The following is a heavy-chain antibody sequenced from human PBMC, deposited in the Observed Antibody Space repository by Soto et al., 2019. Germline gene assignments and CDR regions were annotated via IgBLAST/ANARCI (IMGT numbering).Heavy chain of an antibody. D-gene: IGHD1-7*01. Sequence: EVQLVESGGGLVQPGRSLRLSCAASGFTFDDYAMHWVRQAPGKGLEWVSGISWNSGSIGYADSVKGRFTISRDNAKNSLYLQMNSLRAEDTAVYYCARDLVELLFDYWGQGTLVTVSS. CDR1: GFTFDDYA. J-gene: IGHJ4*02. CDR2: ISWNSGSI. CDR3: ARDLVELLFDY. V-gene: IGHV3-9*01.